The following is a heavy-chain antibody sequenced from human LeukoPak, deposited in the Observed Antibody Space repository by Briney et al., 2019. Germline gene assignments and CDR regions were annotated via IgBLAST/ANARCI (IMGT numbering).Heavy chain of an antibody. D-gene: IGHD1-26*01. Sequence: PGKSLRLSCAASGFTFSGYPIHWVRQAPGKGLEWVAVISYDGSNKYYADSVKGRFTISRDNSKNTLDLQMTGLRAEDTAVYYCARERGRGRDSPWFDYWGQGTLVTVSS. CDR2: ISYDGSNK. V-gene: IGHV3-30*14. J-gene: IGHJ4*02. CDR1: GFTFSGYP. CDR3: ARERGRGRDSPWFDY.